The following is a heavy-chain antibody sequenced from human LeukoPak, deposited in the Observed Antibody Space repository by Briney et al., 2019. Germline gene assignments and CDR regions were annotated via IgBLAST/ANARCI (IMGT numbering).Heavy chain of an antibody. Sequence: GGSLRLSCAASGFTFSSYDMHWVRQAPGKGLEWVAVISYDGSNKYYADSVKGRFTISRDNSKNTLYLQMNSLRAEDTAVYYCAKDREAGFDYWGQGTLVTVSS. CDR2: ISYDGSNK. J-gene: IGHJ4*02. D-gene: IGHD6-13*01. CDR3: AKDREAGFDY. V-gene: IGHV3-30*18. CDR1: GFTFSSYD.